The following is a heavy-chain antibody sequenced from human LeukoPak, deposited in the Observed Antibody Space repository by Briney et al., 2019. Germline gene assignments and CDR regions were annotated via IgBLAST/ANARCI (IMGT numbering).Heavy chain of an antibody. CDR3: ARARFLEWLSDLDY. V-gene: IGHV3-30-3*01. Sequence: GRSLRLSCAAAGFTFSSYAMHWVRQAPGKGLEWVAVISYDGSNKYYADSVKGRFTISRDNSKNTLYLQMNSLRAEDTAVYYCARARFLEWLSDLDYWSQGTLVTVSS. J-gene: IGHJ4*02. D-gene: IGHD3-3*01. CDR1: GFTFSSYA. CDR2: ISYDGSNK.